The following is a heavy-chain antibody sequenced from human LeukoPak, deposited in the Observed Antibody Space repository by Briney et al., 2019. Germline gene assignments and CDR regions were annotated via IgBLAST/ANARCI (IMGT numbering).Heavy chain of an antibody. CDR3: ARDPPYYHDTMRGALDI. CDR1: GGSISSGSYY. V-gene: IGHV4-61*02. D-gene: IGHD3-22*01. CDR2: INTSGST. J-gene: IGHJ3*02. Sequence: PSETLSLTCTVSGGSISSGSYYWSWIRQPAGKGLEWIGRINTSGSTHYNPSLKSRVTISVDMSKNLFSLKLSSVTAADTAVYYCARDPPYYHDTMRGALDIWGQGTMVTVSS.